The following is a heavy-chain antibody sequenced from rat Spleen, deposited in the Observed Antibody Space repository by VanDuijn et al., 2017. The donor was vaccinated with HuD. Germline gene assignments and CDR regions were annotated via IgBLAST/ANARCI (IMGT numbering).Heavy chain of an antibody. D-gene: IGHD1-12*02. V-gene: IGHV2S12*01. J-gene: IGHJ4*01. CDR3: TRDGYDGSYYYVDYVMDA. Sequence: QVQLKESGPGLVQPSQTLSLTCTVSGFSLTSNGVSWVRQPPGKGLEWIAAISSGGSTYYNSALKSRLSISRDTSKSQVFLKMNSLQTEDTAIYFCTRDGYDGSYYYVDYVMDAWGQGASVTVSS. CDR1: GFSLTSNG. CDR2: ISSGGST.